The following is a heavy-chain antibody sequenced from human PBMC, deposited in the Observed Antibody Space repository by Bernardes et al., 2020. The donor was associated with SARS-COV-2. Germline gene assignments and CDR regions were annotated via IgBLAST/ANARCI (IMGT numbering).Heavy chain of an antibody. Sequence: GGSLRPSCAASGFTFRSYWMSWVLQAPGKGLEWVANLDQDGSEKYYVDSVKGRFTISRDNAKNSLYLQMDSLRAEDTAVYYCARGAPQDYWGQGILVTVSS. CDR3: ARGAPQDY. V-gene: IGHV3-7*03. CDR1: GFTFRSYW. CDR2: LDQDGSEK. J-gene: IGHJ4*02.